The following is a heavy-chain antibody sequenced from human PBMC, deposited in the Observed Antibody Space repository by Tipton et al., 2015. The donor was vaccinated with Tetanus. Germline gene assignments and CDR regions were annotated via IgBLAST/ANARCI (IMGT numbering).Heavy chain of an antibody. CDR3: VRDGGSSGWLAY. V-gene: IGHV3-53*01. D-gene: IGHD6-19*01. CDR1: GFIVSSHY. J-gene: IGHJ4*02. Sequence: SLRLSCVASGFIVSSHYMSWVRQAPGKGLEWVPVMYSGGDTYYVDSVKGRFSISRDNAKNTLYLQMNSLRVEDTAVYYCVRDGGSSGWLAYWGQGILVTVSS. CDR2: MYSGGDT.